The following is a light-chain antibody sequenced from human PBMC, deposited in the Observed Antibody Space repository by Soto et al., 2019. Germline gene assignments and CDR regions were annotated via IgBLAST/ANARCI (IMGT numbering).Light chain of an antibody. CDR3: QQSYSSPWT. J-gene: IGKJ1*01. V-gene: IGKV1-39*01. CDR2: PSF. Sequence: DIQMTQSPSSLSASVGDRVTITCRASPSVATYVNWYQQKPGKAPELLISPSFKLHSGVPSRFSGSGSGTDFTLTISSLQPEDFGTYYCQQSYSSPWTFGQGTKVEIK. CDR1: PSVATY.